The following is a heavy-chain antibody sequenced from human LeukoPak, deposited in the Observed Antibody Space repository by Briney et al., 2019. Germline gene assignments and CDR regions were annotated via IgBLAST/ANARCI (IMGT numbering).Heavy chain of an antibody. V-gene: IGHV3-23*01. CDR1: GFTFSSYA. J-gene: IGHJ4*02. Sequence: QAGGSLRLSCAASGFTFSSYAMSWVRQAPGKGLEWVSAISGSGGSTYYADSVKGRFTISRDNSKNTLYLQMNSLRAEDTAVYYCAKPFYDFWSGPVDYWGQGTLVTVSS. CDR2: ISGSGGST. CDR3: AKPFYDFWSGPVDY. D-gene: IGHD3-3*01.